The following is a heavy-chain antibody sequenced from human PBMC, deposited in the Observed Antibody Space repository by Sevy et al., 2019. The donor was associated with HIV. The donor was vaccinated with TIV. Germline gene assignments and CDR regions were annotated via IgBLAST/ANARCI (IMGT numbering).Heavy chain of an antibody. Sequence: GGSLRLSCAASGFTFSSYWMSWVRQAPGKGLEWVANIKQDGSVKYYVDSVKGRFTISRDNAKNSLYLQMNSLRAEDTAAYYCARDRAGCSGGSCYLFDYWGQGTLVTVSS. J-gene: IGHJ4*02. D-gene: IGHD2-15*01. V-gene: IGHV3-7*01. CDR2: IKQDGSVK. CDR3: ARDRAGCSGGSCYLFDY. CDR1: GFTFSSYW.